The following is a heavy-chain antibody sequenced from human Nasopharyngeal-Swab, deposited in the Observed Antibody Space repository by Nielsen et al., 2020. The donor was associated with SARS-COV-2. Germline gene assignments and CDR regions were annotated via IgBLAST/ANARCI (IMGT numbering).Heavy chain of an antibody. CDR2: IYYSGST. J-gene: IGHJ4*02. V-gene: IGHV4-30-4*01. D-gene: IGHD2-15*01. Sequence: WIRQPPGKGLEWIGYIYYSGSTYYNPSLKRRVTISGDTSKNQFSLKLSSVTAADTCVYYCARAVVWVGAAPSAVWGYFDYWGQGTLVTVSS. CDR3: ARAVVWVGAAPSAVWGYFDY.